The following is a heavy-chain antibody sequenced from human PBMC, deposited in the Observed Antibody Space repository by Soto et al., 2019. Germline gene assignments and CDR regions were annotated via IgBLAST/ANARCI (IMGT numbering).Heavy chain of an antibody. CDR1: GGSISSSNW. Sequence: PSETLSLTCAVSGGSISSSNWWSWVRQPPGKGLEWIGEIYHSGSTNYNPSLKSRVTISVDKSKNQFSLKLSSVTAADTAVYYCARDEPLNVVRGVIRRPYYYYGMDVWGRGTTVTVSS. V-gene: IGHV4-4*02. CDR2: IYHSGST. D-gene: IGHD3-10*01. CDR3: ARDEPLNVVRGVIRRPYYYYGMDV. J-gene: IGHJ6*02.